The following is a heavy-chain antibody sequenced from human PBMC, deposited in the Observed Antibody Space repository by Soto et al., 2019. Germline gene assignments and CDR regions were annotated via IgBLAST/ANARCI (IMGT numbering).Heavy chain of an antibody. CDR2: INHSGST. CDR3: ARAGKLRYFDWLPWSFDP. V-gene: IGHV4-34*01. J-gene: IGHJ5*02. CDR1: GGSFSGYY. D-gene: IGHD3-9*01. Sequence: SETLSLTCAVYGGSFSGYYWSWIRQPPGKGLEWIGEINHSGSTNYNPSLKSRVTISVDTSKNQFSLKLSSVTAADTAVYYCARAGKLRYFDWLPWSFDPWGQGTLVTVSS.